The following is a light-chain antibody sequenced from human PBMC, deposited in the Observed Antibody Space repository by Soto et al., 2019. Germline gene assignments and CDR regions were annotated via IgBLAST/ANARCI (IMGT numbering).Light chain of an antibody. CDR1: ISDVGGYNY. CDR3: SSYTSSNTLV. V-gene: IGLV2-14*01. CDR2: EVD. Sequence: QTVRAQPAWVSGSPGQSTIISCTGTISDVGGYNYVSWYQQHPGKAPKFLIYEVDNRASGVSDRFSGSKSGNTASLTISGLQAEDEADYYCSSYTSSNTLVFGTGTKVTVL. J-gene: IGLJ1*01.